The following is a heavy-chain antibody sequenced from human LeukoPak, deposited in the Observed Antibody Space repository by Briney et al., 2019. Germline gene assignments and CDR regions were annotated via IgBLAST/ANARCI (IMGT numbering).Heavy chain of an antibody. CDR3: AKGGYCSSTSCKDAFDI. V-gene: IGHV3-21*01. CDR1: GFTFSGHS. Sequence: GGSLRLSCAASGFTFSGHSMNWVRQAPGKGLEWVSFISSSSSSIYYADSVKGRFTISRDNSKNTLYLQMNSLRAEDTAVYYCAKGGYCSSTSCKDAFDIWGQGTMVTVSS. D-gene: IGHD2-2*01. J-gene: IGHJ3*02. CDR2: ISSSSSSI.